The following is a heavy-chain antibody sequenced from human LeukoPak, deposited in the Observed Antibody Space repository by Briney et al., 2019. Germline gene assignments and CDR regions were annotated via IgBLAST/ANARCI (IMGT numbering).Heavy chain of an antibody. Sequence: PGXGLGWXGIIHPGDSDTRYSPSFQGQVTFSVDKSISTAHLQWSSLKASDTAMYYCASAYRSSAFDYWGQGTLVTVSS. V-gene: IGHV5-51*01. CDR3: ASAYRSSAFDY. J-gene: IGHJ4*01. D-gene: IGHD6-19*01. CDR2: IHPGDSDT.